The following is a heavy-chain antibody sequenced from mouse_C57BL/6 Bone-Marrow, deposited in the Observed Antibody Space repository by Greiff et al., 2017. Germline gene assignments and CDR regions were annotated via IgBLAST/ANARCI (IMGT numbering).Heavy chain of an antibody. D-gene: IGHD2-1*01. V-gene: IGHV2-9-1*01. CDR3: ARDYYGNYFYYAMDY. J-gene: IGHJ4*01. CDR1: GFSLTSYA. CDR2: IWTGGGT. Sequence: VQLQQSGPGLVAPSQSLSITCTVSGFSLTSYAISWVRQPPGKGLEWLGVIWTGGGTNYNSALNSRLSISKDNSKSQVFLKMNSLQTDDTARYYCARDYYGNYFYYAMDYWGQGTSVTVSS.